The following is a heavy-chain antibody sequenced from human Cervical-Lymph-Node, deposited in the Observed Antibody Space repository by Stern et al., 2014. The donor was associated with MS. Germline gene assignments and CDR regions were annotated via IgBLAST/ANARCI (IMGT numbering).Heavy chain of an antibody. CDR1: GYSFLSNW. CDR3: ARRPHHEDGGYLYYFDF. J-gene: IGHJ4*02. Sequence: EVQLVESGAEVKRPGESLKISCRASGYSFLSNWISWVRQVPGKGLEWMGRIDPSDSFTNYSPSFRGHVTMSFDKSTNTVSLQWSGVKASDTAMYFCARRPHHEDGGYLYYFDFWGQGTQVTISS. D-gene: IGHD3-22*01. V-gene: IGHV5-10-1*03. CDR2: IDPSDSFT.